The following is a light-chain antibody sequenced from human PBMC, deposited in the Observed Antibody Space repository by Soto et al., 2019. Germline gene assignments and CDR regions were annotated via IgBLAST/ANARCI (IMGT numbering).Light chain of an antibody. CDR3: QQYGVSPTT. CDR2: GSS. V-gene: IGKV3-20*01. Sequence: EIVLTQSPGTLSLSPGERATLSCRASQSVSSIYLAWYQQKPGQAPRLLIHGSSSRATGIPDRFSGGGSGTDFTLTISRLEPEDFAVYYCQQYGVSPTTFGQGTKLEI. J-gene: IGKJ2*01. CDR1: QSVSSIY.